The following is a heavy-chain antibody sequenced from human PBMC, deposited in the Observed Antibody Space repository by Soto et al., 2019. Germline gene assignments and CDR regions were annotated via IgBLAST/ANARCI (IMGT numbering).Heavy chain of an antibody. CDR1: GFTFSTYA. J-gene: IGHJ4*02. D-gene: IGHD3-9*01. Sequence: QVQLVESGGGVVQPGRSLRLSCAASGFTFSTYAMHWVRQAPGTGLEWVAVISYDGSNEYYADSVKGRFTITRDNSKNTQYLQVNSLRAEDTAVYYCVRDRSGGLTGGFDYWGQGTLVTVSS. CDR3: VRDRSGGLTGGFDY. CDR2: ISYDGSNE. V-gene: IGHV3-30-3*01.